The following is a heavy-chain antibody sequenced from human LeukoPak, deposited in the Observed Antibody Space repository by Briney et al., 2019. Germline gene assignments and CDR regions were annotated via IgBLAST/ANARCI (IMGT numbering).Heavy chain of an antibody. Sequence: GGSLRLSCATSGFPFETNAMSWVRQAPGKGLEWVATIGNTETFYADSVTGRFTISRDNSKNTVNLQMNRLRAEDTAVYYCARDYADYVGYFFFDYWGQGTLVTVSS. V-gene: IGHV3-23*01. CDR2: IGNTET. CDR1: GFPFETNA. CDR3: ARDYADYVGYFFFDY. D-gene: IGHD4-17*01. J-gene: IGHJ4*02.